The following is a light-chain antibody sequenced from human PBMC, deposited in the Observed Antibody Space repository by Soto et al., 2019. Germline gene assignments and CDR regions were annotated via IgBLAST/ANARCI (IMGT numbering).Light chain of an antibody. J-gene: IGLJ1*01. Sequence: QSVLTQPAAVSGPPGQSITISCTGTSSDVGRYNYVSWYQQHPGKAPKLVIYEVRNRPSGISNRFSASKSGNTASLTISGLQAEDEADYYCSSYTNSGVFGTGTKVTVL. CDR3: SSYTNSGV. CDR2: EVR. V-gene: IGLV2-14*01. CDR1: SSDVGRYNY.